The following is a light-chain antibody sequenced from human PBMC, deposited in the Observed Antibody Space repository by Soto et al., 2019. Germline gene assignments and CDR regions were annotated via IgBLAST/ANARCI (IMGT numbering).Light chain of an antibody. J-gene: IGKJ4*01. CDR2: DAS. V-gene: IGKV3-11*01. Sequence: EIVLTQSPATLSLSPGERVSLSCRASQSVGSYVAWYQQKPGQAPRLLLYDASNTATGIPVRFSGSGSGTDFTLTISRLEAEDFAVYYCQLRTNWPPRLTFGGGTKLEIK. CDR1: QSVGSY. CDR3: QLRTNWPPRLT.